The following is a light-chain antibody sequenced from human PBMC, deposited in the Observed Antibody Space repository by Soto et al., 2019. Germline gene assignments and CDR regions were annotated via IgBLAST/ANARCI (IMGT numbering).Light chain of an antibody. Sequence: EIVVTQSPATLSASPGERVTLSCRASQFVSRRLAWYQQRPGQVPRLLIYDTSTRAPGILARFSGSGSGTEFTLTISSLQSEDFAVYYCQEYIHWPPGMFGPGTTVDIK. CDR2: DTS. J-gene: IGKJ1*01. V-gene: IGKV3-15*01. CDR1: QFVSRR. CDR3: QEYIHWPPGM.